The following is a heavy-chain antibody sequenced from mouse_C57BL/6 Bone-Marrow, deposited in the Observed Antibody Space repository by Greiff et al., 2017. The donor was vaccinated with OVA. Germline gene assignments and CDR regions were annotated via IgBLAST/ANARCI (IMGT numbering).Heavy chain of an antibody. CDR1: GYSFTSYY. V-gene: IGHV1-66*01. J-gene: IGHJ3*01. Sequence: VQLQQSGPELVKPGASVKISCKASGYSFTSYYIHWVKQRPGQGLEWIGWIYPGSGNTKYNEKFKGKATLTADTSSSTAYMQLSSLTSEDSAVYYCARITNAWFAYWGQGTLVTVSA. CDR2: IYPGSGNT. CDR3: ARITNAWFAY. D-gene: IGHD1-1*01.